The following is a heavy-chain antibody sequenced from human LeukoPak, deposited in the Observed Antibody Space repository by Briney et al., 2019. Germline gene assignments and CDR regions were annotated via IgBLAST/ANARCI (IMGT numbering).Heavy chain of an antibody. Sequence: SETLSLTCTVSGGSISSGSYYWSWIRQPAGKGLEWIGRIYMSGSSGSTNYNPSLKSRVTMSVDTSKNQFSLKLSSVTAADTAVYYCARGLVVPAFAAIDIWGQGTMVTVSS. CDR3: ARGLVVPAFAAIDI. V-gene: IGHV4-61*02. D-gene: IGHD2-2*01. J-gene: IGHJ3*02. CDR1: GGSISSGSYY. CDR2: IYMSGSSGST.